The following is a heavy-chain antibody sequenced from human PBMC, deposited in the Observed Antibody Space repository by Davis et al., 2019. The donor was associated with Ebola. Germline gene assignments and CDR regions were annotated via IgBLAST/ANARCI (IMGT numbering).Heavy chain of an antibody. CDR1: GYTFTNYG. CDR3: AKVIMELGGLTDY. D-gene: IGHD1-7*01. Sequence: ASVKVSCKASGYTFTNYGITWVRQAPGQGLEWMGWISGYNGNTKYAQNFQGRVTLTTDTSTKTAYMDLRSLRSDDTAVYYCAKVIMELGGLTDYWGQGTLVTVSS. J-gene: IGHJ4*02. V-gene: IGHV1-18*01. CDR2: ISGYNGNT.